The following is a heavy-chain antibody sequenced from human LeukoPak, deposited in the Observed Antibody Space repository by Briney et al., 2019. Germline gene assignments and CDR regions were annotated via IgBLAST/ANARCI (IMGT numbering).Heavy chain of an antibody. CDR1: GDSFTYW. J-gene: IGHJ5*02. CDR3: ARTKAITFDP. CDR2: IYPGDSDT. Sequence: GESLKISCKGSGDSFTYWIGWVRQMPGKGLEWMGIIYPGDSDTRYSPSFQGQVTISADKSISTAYLQWSSLKASDTAMYYCARTKAITFDPWGQGTLVTVSS. V-gene: IGHV5-51*01. D-gene: IGHD2-8*01.